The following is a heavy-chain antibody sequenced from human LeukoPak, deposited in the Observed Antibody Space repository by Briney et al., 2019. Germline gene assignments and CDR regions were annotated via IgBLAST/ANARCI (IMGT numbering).Heavy chain of an antibody. CDR1: GFNFNNYA. CDR2: ISWNSGSI. CDR3: ARAGSFWHYVY. J-gene: IGHJ4*02. V-gene: IGHV3-9*01. D-gene: IGHD1-7*01. Sequence: GGSLRLSCAGSGFNFNNYAMHWVRQPPGKGLEWVSGISWNSGSIDYADSVKGRFTISRDNAKNSLYLQMNSLRVEDTAFYYCARAGSFWHYVYWGQGTLVTVSS.